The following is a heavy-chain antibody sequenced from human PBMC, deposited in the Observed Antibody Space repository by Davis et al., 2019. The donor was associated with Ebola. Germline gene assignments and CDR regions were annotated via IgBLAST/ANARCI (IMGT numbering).Heavy chain of an antibody. Sequence: PGGSLRLSCAAPGFTFDVYTMNWVRQGPGKGLEWVASISNGGAYIFYADSVKGRFTIPRDNAKKFLYLQMDRLRVEDTGTYFCARVYSGYDWGQGTQVVVSS. CDR1: GFTFDVYT. CDR2: ISNGGAYI. D-gene: IGHD5-12*01. CDR3: ARVYSGYD. J-gene: IGHJ4*02. V-gene: IGHV3-21*01.